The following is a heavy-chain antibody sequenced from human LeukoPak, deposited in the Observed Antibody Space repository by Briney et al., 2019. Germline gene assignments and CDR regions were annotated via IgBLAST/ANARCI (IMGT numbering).Heavy chain of an antibody. CDR3: AKDPRGTLSGYFDY. CDR2: ISGSGGST. V-gene: IGHV3-23*01. J-gene: IGHJ4*02. D-gene: IGHD3-9*01. CDR1: GFTFSTYA. Sequence: GGSLRLSCAASGFTFSTYAMSWVRQAPGKGLEWVSAISGSGGSTYYADSVKGRFTISRDNSENTLYLQMNSLRAEDTAVYYCAKDPRGTLSGYFDYWGQGTLVTVSS.